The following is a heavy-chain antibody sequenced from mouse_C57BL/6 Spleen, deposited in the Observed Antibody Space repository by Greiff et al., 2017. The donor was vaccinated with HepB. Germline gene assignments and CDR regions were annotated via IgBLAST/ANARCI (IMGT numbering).Heavy chain of an antibody. V-gene: IGHV1-19*01. CDR2: INPYNGGT. Sequence: EVQGVESGPVLVKPGASVKMSCKASGYTFTDYYMNWVKQSHGKSLEWIGVINPYNGGTSYNQKFKGKATLTVDKSSSTAYMELNSLTSEDSAVYYCARDYGSSGYAMDYWGQGTSVTVSS. CDR1: GYTFTDYY. J-gene: IGHJ4*01. D-gene: IGHD1-1*01. CDR3: ARDYGSSGYAMDY.